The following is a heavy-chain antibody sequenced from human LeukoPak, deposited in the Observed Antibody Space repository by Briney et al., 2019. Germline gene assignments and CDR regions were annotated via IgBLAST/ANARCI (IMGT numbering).Heavy chain of an antibody. CDR2: IWYDGSNK. D-gene: IGHD3-10*02. Sequence: GGSLRLSCVASGFTFSNFGMHWVRQAPGKGLEWVAVIWYDGSNKYYADSVKGRFAISRDDSKSTLYLQMNSLRVEDTAVYYCARDRSVLWFDPWGQGTLVTVSS. CDR1: GFTFSNFG. V-gene: IGHV3-33*01. CDR3: ARDRSVLWFDP. J-gene: IGHJ5*02.